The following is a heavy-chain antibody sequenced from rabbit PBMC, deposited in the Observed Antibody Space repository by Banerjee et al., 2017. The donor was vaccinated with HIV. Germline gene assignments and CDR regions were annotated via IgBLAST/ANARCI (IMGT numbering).Heavy chain of an antibody. Sequence: QSLEESGGDLVKPGASLTLTCTASGFSFSSYYYMYWVRQAPGKGLEWIGFIDTNTGKTFYASWAKGRFTISKTSPTTVTLQMTSLTAADTATYFCARDLGGVIGWNFNLWGPGTLVTVS. D-gene: IGHD1-1*01. CDR2: IDTNTGKT. CDR1: GFSFSSYYY. CDR3: ARDLGGVIGWNFNL. J-gene: IGHJ4*01. V-gene: IGHV1S40*01.